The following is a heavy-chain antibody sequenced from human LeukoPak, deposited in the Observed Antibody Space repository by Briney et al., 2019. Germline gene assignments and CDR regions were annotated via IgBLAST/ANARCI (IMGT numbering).Heavy chain of an antibody. CDR3: AKHRDTAGRCSRGTCYFPPSPPRYLDY. CDR1: GFTFSNYA. Sequence: PGGSLRLSCEASGFTFSNYAMSWVRQAPGKGLEWVSIISAGGDSTDYADSAKGRFTISRDNSKKTLHLQMNSLRAEDTAVYYCAKHRDTAGRCSRGTCYFPPSPPRYLDYWGQGTLVTVSS. CDR2: ISAGGDST. V-gene: IGHV3-23*01. D-gene: IGHD2-15*01. J-gene: IGHJ4*02.